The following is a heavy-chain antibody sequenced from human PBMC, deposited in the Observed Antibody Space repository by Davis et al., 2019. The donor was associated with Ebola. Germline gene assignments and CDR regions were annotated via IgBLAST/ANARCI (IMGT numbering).Heavy chain of an antibody. CDR2: ISYDGSNK. CDR1: GFTFSSYG. V-gene: IGHV3-30*03. J-gene: IGHJ4*02. Sequence: GESLKISCAASGFTFSSYGMHWVRQAPGKGLEWVAVISYDGSNKYYADSVKGRFTISRDNSKNTLYLQMNSLRAEDTAVYYCARHSSSWSFDYWGQGTLVTVSS. D-gene: IGHD6-13*01. CDR3: ARHSSSWSFDY.